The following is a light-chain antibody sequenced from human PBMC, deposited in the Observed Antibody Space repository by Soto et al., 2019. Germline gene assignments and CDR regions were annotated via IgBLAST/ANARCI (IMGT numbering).Light chain of an antibody. Sequence: DIQMTQSPSSLSASVVDRVTITFRASQTTGIFLNWYQHKPGKAPMLLIYAASSLQSGVPSRFSGSGSGTDFTLTITNLQPDDFATFYCQQSFHTPPITFGQGTRLEI. J-gene: IGKJ5*01. CDR2: AAS. CDR3: QQSFHTPPIT. CDR1: QTTGIF. V-gene: IGKV1-39*01.